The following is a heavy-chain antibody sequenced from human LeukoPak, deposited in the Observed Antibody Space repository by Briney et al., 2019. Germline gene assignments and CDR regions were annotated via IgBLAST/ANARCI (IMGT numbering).Heavy chain of an antibody. Sequence: SVKVSCKASGGTFSSYAISWVRQAPGQGLEWMGRIIPILGIANYAQKFQGRVTITADKSTSTAYMELSSLRSEDTAVYYCARDITTGYYYYGMDVWGQGTTVTVSS. J-gene: IGHJ6*02. CDR2: IIPILGIA. D-gene: IGHD3-22*01. CDR1: GGTFSSYA. CDR3: ARDITTGYYYYGMDV. V-gene: IGHV1-69*04.